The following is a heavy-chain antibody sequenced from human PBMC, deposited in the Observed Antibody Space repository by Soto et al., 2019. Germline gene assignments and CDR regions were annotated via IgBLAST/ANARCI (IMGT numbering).Heavy chain of an antibody. Sequence: GESLKISCKGSGYRFTSYWIGWVRQMPGKGLEWMGIIYPGDSDTRYSPSFQGQVTISADKSVSTAYLQWSSLRASDTAMYYCARFPVTTPPPYYFDYWGQGTHVTVSS. CDR3: ARFPVTTPPPYYFDY. V-gene: IGHV5-51*01. D-gene: IGHD3-3*01. J-gene: IGHJ4*02. CDR1: GYRFTSYW. CDR2: IYPGDSDT.